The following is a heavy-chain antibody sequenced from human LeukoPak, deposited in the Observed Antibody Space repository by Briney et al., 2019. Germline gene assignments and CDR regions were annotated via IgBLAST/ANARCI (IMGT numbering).Heavy chain of an antibody. CDR3: ARGPGDYFDF. D-gene: IGHD1-14*01. CDR1: GFTFSNYG. J-gene: IGHJ4*02. CDR2: IYSGGST. V-gene: IGHV3-53*01. Sequence: GGSLRLSCAASGFTFSNYGMSWVRQAPGKGLEWVSVIYSGGSTYYADSVKGRFTISRDNSKNTLFLQMNGLRAEDTAVYYCARGPGDYFDFWGQGTLVTVSS.